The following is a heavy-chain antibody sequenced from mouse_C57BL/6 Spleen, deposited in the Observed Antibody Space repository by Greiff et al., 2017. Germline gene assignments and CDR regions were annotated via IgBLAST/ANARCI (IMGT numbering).Heavy chain of an antibody. Sequence: VQLQQPGTELVKPGASVKLSCKASGYTFTSYWMHWVKQRPGQGLEWIGNINPSNGGTNYNEKFKSKATLTVDKSSSTAYMQLSSLTSEDSAVYYCARSWSGGYYAMDYWGQGTSVTVSS. CDR1: GYTFTSYW. CDR3: ARSWSGGYYAMDY. V-gene: IGHV1-53*01. CDR2: INPSNGGT. J-gene: IGHJ4*01.